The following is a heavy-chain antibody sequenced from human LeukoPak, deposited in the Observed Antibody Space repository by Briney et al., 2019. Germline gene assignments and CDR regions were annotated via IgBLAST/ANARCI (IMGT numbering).Heavy chain of an antibody. CDR1: GGSIGSGGYY. CDR3: AGWATDAFDI. D-gene: IGHD5-12*01. Sequence: PSETLSLTCTVSGGSIGSGGYYWSWIRQHPGKGLEWIGYIYYSGSTYYNPSLKSRVTISVDTSKNQFSLKLSSVTAADTAVYYCAGWATDAFDIWGQGTMVTVSS. J-gene: IGHJ3*02. CDR2: IYYSGST. V-gene: IGHV4-31*03.